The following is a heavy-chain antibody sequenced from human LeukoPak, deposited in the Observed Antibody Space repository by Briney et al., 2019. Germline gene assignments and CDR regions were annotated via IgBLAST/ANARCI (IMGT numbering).Heavy chain of an antibody. V-gene: IGHV4-59*01. CDR2: IYYSGST. D-gene: IGHD3-10*01. CDR3: ARQVRGVGFDY. CDR1: GGCISSYY. J-gene: IGHJ4*02. Sequence: PSETLSLTCTVSGGCISSYYWSWIRQPPGKGLEWIGYIYYSGSTNYNPSLKSRVTISVDTSKNQFSLKLSSVTAADTAVYYCARQVRGVGFDYWGQGTLVTVSS.